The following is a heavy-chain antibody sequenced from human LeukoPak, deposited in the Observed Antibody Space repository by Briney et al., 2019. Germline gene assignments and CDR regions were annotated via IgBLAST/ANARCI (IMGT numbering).Heavy chain of an antibody. CDR1: GFTFTSSA. Sequence: GTSVKVSCKASGFTFTSSAMLWVRQAREQRLEWIGWIVVGSGNTNYAQKFQERVTITRDMSTSTAYMELSSLRSEDTAVYYCAADNIAAAGTPFDYWGQGTLVTVSS. D-gene: IGHD6-13*01. V-gene: IGHV1-58*02. CDR2: IVVGSGNT. CDR3: AADNIAAAGTPFDY. J-gene: IGHJ4*02.